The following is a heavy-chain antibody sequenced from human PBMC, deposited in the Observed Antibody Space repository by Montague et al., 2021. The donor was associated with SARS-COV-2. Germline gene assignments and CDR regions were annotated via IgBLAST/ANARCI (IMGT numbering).Heavy chain of an antibody. CDR2: IYYSGST. CDR1: GGSISSSSYY. V-gene: IGHV4-39*07. Sequence: SETLSLTCTVSGGSISSSSYYWGWIRQPPGKGLEWIGSIYYSGSTYYNPSVKSRVTISVDTSKNQFSLKLNSVTPEDTAVYYCAREQQWLGAVYYYYGMDVWGQGTTVTVSS. D-gene: IGHD6-19*01. J-gene: IGHJ6*02. CDR3: AREQQWLGAVYYYYGMDV.